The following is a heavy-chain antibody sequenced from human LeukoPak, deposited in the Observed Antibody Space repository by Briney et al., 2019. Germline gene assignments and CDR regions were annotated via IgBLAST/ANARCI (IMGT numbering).Heavy chain of an antibody. V-gene: IGHV3-30-3*01. J-gene: IGHJ4*02. D-gene: IGHD6-13*01. Sequence: PGRSLRLSCAASGFTFSSFAMNWVRQAPGKGLEWVALISYHGSNKYYADSMKGRFTISRDNSKNTLYLELNSLRAEDTAVYYCARAGYTSAWYYFGYWGQGTLVPVSS. CDR1: GFTFSSFA. CDR3: ARAGYTSAWYYFGY. CDR2: ISYHGSNK.